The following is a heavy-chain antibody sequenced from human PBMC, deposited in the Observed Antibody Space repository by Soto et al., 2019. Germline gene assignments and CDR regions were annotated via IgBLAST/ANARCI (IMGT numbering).Heavy chain of an antibody. CDR3: AHTYYDFWSGYNWFDP. D-gene: IGHD3-3*01. V-gene: IGHV2-5*01. CDR1: GFSLSTSGVG. CDR2: IYWNDDK. J-gene: IGHJ5*02. Sequence: SGPTLVNPTQTLTLTCTSSGFSLSTSGVGVGWIRQPPGKALEWLALIYWNDDKRYSPSLKSRLTITKDTSKNQVVLTMTNMDPVDTATYYCAHTYYDFWSGYNWFDPWGQGTLVTVSS.